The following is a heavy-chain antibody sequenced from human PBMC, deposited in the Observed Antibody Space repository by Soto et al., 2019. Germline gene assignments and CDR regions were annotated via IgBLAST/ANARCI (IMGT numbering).Heavy chain of an antibody. J-gene: IGHJ2*01. Sequence: ASVKVSCKASGDTFTRNGLTWVRQAPGQGLDWMGWISAYNGNRHYAQKFQGRVTIARDTSASTAYMELSSLRSEDTAVYYCARGGSLYWYFDLWGRGTLVTVSS. CDR3: ARGGSLYWYFDL. V-gene: IGHV1-18*01. D-gene: IGHD1-26*01. CDR2: ISAYNGNR. CDR1: GDTFTRNG.